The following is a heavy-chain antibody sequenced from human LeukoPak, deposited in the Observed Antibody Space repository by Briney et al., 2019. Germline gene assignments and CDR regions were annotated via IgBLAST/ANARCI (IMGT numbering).Heavy chain of an antibody. CDR3: ARGLISGVAVGYYFDY. Sequence: GGSLRLSCAASGFIFNSYGMHWVRQAPGKGLEWVAFIRYDGSNKYYADSVKGRFTISRDNSKNTLYLRMNSLRVEDTAVYYCARGLISGVAVGYYFDYWGQGTLVTVSS. D-gene: IGHD3-10*01. V-gene: IGHV3-30*02. J-gene: IGHJ4*02. CDR2: IRYDGSNK. CDR1: GFIFNSYG.